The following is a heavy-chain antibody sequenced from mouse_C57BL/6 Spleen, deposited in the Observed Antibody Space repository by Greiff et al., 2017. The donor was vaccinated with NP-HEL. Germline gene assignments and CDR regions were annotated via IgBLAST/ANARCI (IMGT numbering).Heavy chain of an antibody. CDR3: ARYYDDDFDY. Sequence: EVQLQQSGPELVKPGASVKISCKASGYTFTDYYMNWVKQSHGKSLEWIGDINPNNGGTSYNQKFKGKATLTVDKSSSTAYMELRSLTSEDSAVYYCARYYDDDFDYWGQGTTLTVSS. CDR1: GYTFTDYY. CDR2: INPNNGGT. D-gene: IGHD2-4*01. J-gene: IGHJ2*01. V-gene: IGHV1-26*01.